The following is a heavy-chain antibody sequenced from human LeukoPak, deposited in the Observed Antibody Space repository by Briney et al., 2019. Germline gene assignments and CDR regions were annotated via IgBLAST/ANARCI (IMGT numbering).Heavy chain of an antibody. CDR2: ISSSSSYI. V-gene: IGHV3-21*01. D-gene: IGHD5-12*01. Sequence: GGSLRLSCAASGFTFSSYSMNWVRQAPGKGLEWVSSISSSSSYIYYADSVKGRFTISRDNAKNSLYLQMNSLRAEDTAVYYCARDHSGYDWDGMDVWGQGTTVTVSS. CDR1: GFTFSSYS. CDR3: ARDHSGYDWDGMDV. J-gene: IGHJ6*02.